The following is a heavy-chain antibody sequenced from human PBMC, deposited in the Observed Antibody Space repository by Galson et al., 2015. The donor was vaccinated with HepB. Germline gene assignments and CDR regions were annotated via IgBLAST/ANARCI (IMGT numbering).Heavy chain of an antibody. CDR2: IKQDGSEK. Sequence: SLRLSCAASGFTFSSYWMSWVRQAPGKGLEWVANIKQDGSEKYYVDSVKGRFTISRDNAKNSLYLQMNSLRAEDTAVYYCARGGLTEWLAYYFDYWGQGTLVTVSS. D-gene: IGHD6-19*01. CDR1: GFTFSSYW. J-gene: IGHJ4*02. V-gene: IGHV3-7*03. CDR3: ARGGLTEWLAYYFDY.